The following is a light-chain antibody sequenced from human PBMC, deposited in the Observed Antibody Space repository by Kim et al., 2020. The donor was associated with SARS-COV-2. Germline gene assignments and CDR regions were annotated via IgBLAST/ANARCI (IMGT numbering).Light chain of an antibody. CDR1: QSVSTW. V-gene: IGKV1-5*03. J-gene: IGKJ1*01. Sequence: DIQMTQSPSTLSASVGDRVTITCRASQSVSTWLAWYQQRPGKAPNLLIYKASTLETGVPSRFSGSGSGTEFTLTISCLQPDDFATYYCQQYSTYSRTFGQGTKLEI. CDR3: QQYSTYSRT. CDR2: KAS.